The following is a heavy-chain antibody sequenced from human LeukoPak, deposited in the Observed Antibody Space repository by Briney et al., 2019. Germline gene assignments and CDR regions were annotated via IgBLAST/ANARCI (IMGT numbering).Heavy chain of an antibody. V-gene: IGHV4-34*01. CDR2: INHSGST. J-gene: IGHJ6*03. Sequence: SETLSLTCAVYGGSFSGYYWSWIRQPPGKRLEWIGEINHSGSTNYNPSLKSRVTISVDTSKNQFSLKLSSVTAADTAVYYCARGPVGGGYYYYYYMDVWGKGTTVTVSS. D-gene: IGHD2-15*01. CDR3: ARGPVGGGYYYYYYMDV. CDR1: GGSFSGYY.